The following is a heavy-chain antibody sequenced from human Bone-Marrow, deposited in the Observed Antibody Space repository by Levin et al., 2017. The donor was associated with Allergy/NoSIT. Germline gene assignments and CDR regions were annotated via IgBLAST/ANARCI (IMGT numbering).Heavy chain of an antibody. J-gene: IGHJ4*02. CDR1: GGTFSTHS. CDR2: IVPIFGTA. Sequence: KISCKASGGTFSTHSITWVRQAPGQGLEWMGGIVPIFGTANYAQKLQGRVTITAEQSTTTAYMELSGLTSEDTAVYYCVRDDSYGLGKFDYWGQGTLVTVSS. V-gene: IGHV1-69*01. CDR3: VRDDSYGLGKFDY. D-gene: IGHD5-18*01.